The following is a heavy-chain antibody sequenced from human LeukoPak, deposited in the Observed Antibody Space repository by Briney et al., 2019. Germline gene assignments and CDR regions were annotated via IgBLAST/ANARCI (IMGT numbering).Heavy chain of an antibody. CDR3: ARDYYDSSGYYLTLDY. CDR2: ISSGSSTV. V-gene: IGHV3-48*02. CDR1: GFTFSSYS. D-gene: IGHD3-22*01. Sequence: GGSLRLSCAASGFTFSSYSMNWVRLAPGKGLEWVSYISSGSSTVYYADSVKGRFTISRDNAKNSLYLQMNSLRDEDTAVYYCARDYYDSSGYYLTLDYWGQGTLVTVSS. J-gene: IGHJ4*02.